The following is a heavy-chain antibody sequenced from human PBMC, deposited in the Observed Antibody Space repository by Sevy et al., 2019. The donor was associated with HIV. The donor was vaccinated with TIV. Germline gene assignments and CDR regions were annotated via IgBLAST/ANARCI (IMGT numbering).Heavy chain of an antibody. Sequence: GGSLRLSCAASGFTVGTYWMSWVRQAPGKGLQWVASIKQDESEKNYVDSVKGGLTISRDNAKNSLALQMNNLRAEETAVYYCARDLIVPTGMFYYGMDVWGQGTTVTVSS. CDR2: IKQDESEK. CDR1: GFTVGTYW. J-gene: IGHJ6*02. V-gene: IGHV3-7*01. D-gene: IGHD2-2*01. CDR3: ARDLIVPTGMFYYGMDV.